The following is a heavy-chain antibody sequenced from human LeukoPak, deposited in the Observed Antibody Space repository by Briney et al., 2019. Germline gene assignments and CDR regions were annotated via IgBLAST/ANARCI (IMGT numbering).Heavy chain of an antibody. CDR2: VSGSGGST. CDR3: TKGRYSGSLERGFDY. Sequence: GGSLRLSCAASGFTFSSYAMNWVRQAPGQGLEWVSAVSGSGGSTYHTDSVKGRFTISRDNPKNTLYLQMNSLRAEDTAVYYCTKGRYSGSLERGFDYWGQGTLVTVSS. V-gene: IGHV3-23*01. J-gene: IGHJ4*02. CDR1: GFTFSSYA. D-gene: IGHD1-26*01.